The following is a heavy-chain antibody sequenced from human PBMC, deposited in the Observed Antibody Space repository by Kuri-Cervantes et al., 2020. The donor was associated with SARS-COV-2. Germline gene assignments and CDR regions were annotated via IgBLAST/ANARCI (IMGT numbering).Heavy chain of an antibody. Sequence: GESLKISCAASGFTFSSYWMSWVRQAPGKGLEWVAVISYDGNNKYYADSVKGRFTISRDNSKNTLYLQMNSLRAEDTAVYYCARGVEGIRFLEWLLSVLGGMDVWGQGTTVTVSS. V-gene: IGHV3-30-3*01. CDR1: GFTFSSYW. CDR2: ISYDGNNK. J-gene: IGHJ6*02. D-gene: IGHD3-3*01. CDR3: ARGVEGIRFLEWLLSVLGGMDV.